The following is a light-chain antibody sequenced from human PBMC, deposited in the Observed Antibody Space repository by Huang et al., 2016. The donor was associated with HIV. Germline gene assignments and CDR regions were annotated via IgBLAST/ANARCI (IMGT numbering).Light chain of an antibody. CDR2: WGS. J-gene: IGKJ2*01. V-gene: IGKV2-28*01. Sequence: VVMTQSPLSLPVPPGEPASISCRSSQSLRHRNGLNYLDWYLQKPGQSPQLLIHWGSSRASGVPDRFSGGGSGTDFSLNISRVEAEDAGIYYCMEALQTPYTFGPGTKLEI. CDR3: MEALQTPYT. CDR1: QSLRHRNGLNY.